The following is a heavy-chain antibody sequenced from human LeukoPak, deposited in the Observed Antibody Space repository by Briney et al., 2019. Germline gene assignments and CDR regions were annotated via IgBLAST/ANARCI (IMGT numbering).Heavy chain of an antibody. CDR2: IYYSGST. CDR1: GGSITSNTYF. Sequence: SETLSLTCIVSGGSITSNTYFWDWIRQTPGKGLEWIGSIYYSGSTYYNPSLKSRVTISLDTSKNQFSLKLSSVTAADTAMYYCARVKRKYQLLKPLHETPSHYFDYWGQGTLVTVSS. CDR3: ARVKRKYQLLKPLHETPSHYFDY. D-gene: IGHD2-2*01. V-gene: IGHV4-39*07. J-gene: IGHJ4*02.